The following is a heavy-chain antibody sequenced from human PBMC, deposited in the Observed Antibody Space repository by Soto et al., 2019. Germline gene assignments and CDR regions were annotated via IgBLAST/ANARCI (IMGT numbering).Heavy chain of an antibody. J-gene: IGHJ4*02. CDR1: GGTFSSYA. CDR2: IIPNSGGT. Sequence: ASVKVSCKASGGTFSSYAISWVRQAPGQGLEWMGGIIPNSGGTNYAQKFQGWVTMTRDTSISTAYMELSRLRSDDTAVYYCAREAGGNPIPLYDYWGQGTLVTVSS. D-gene: IGHD6-13*01. CDR3: AREAGGNPIPLYDY. V-gene: IGHV1-2*04.